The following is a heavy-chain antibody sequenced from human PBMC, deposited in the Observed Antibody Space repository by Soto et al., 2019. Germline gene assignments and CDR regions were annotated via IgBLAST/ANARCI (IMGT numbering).Heavy chain of an antibody. Sequence: QLQLQESGPGLVKPSETLSLTCTVSGGSISSSSYYWGWIRQPPGKGLEWIGSIYYSGSTYYNPSLRSRVTISVDTSKNQFSLKVSSVTAADTAVYYCARVVIAGEDYWGQGTLVTVSS. D-gene: IGHD6-13*01. CDR1: GGSISSSSYY. J-gene: IGHJ4*02. V-gene: IGHV4-39*01. CDR3: ARVVIAGEDY. CDR2: IYYSGST.